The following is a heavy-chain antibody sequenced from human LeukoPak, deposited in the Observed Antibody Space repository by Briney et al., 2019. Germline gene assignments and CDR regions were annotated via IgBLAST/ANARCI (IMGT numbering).Heavy chain of an antibody. Sequence: SETLSLTCTVSGGSISGYYWSWIRQSPGKGLEWIGYTNYGGTTNYNPSLKSRVAMSVDTSKNQFSLNLSSVTAADTAVCYCARHGHDSDNYEAHFDYWGQGTLVTVSS. CDR2: TNYGGTT. J-gene: IGHJ4*02. D-gene: IGHD3-22*01. CDR1: GGSISGYY. CDR3: ARHGHDSDNYEAHFDY. V-gene: IGHV4-59*08.